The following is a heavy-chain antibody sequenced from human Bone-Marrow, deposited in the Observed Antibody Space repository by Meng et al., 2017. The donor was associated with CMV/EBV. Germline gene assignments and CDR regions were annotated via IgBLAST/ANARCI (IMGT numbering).Heavy chain of an antibody. V-gene: IGHV4-59*11. CDR3: ARAGDDFGVIAADV. CDR1: GGSINNHY. J-gene: IGHJ4*02. Sequence: SETLSLTCTFSGGSINNHYWTWIRQSPGKGLEWIGYIYGSGTTAAYNSSLKSRVAISGDTSKTQISLTLNFVTAADTAVYYCARAGDDFGVIAADVWGQGTLVTVSS. D-gene: IGHD4-17*01. CDR2: IYGSGTTA.